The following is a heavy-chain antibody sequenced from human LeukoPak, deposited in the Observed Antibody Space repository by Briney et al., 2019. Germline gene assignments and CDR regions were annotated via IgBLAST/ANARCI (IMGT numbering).Heavy chain of an antibody. Sequence: GGSLRLSCAASGFTVSSNYMSWVRQAPGKGLEWVSVIYFGGSTYYADSVKGRFTISRDNSKNTLYLQMNSLRAEDTAVYYCARVGAGSSYGYADYWGLGTLVTVSS. CDR2: IYFGGST. J-gene: IGHJ4*02. V-gene: IGHV3-53*01. D-gene: IGHD5-18*01. CDR3: ARVGAGSSYGYADY. CDR1: GFTVSSNY.